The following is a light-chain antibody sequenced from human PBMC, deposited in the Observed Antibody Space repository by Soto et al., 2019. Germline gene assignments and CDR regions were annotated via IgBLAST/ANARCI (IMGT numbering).Light chain of an antibody. CDR1: QSVSRY. CDR3: QQRSNWPPTWT. CDR2: DAS. Sequence: EIVLTQSPATLSLSPGERATLSCRASQSVSRYLAWYQHKPGQAPRLLIYDASKRATGIPARFSDSGSGTDFTLTISSLEPEDFAVYYCQQRSNWPPTWTFGQGTRVEIK. V-gene: IGKV3-11*01. J-gene: IGKJ1*01.